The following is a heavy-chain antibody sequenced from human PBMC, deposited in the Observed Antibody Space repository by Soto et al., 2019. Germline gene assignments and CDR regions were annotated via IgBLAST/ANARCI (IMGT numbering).Heavy chain of an antibody. CDR1: GGSISSYY. Sequence: PSETMCLPCTVSGGSISSYYWSWIRQHPGKGLEWIGYIYYSGSTNYNPSLKSRVTISVDTSKNQFSLKLSSVTAADTAVYYCARYCSSTSCYYFDYWGQGTLVTVSS. CDR3: ARYCSSTSCYYFDY. D-gene: IGHD2-2*01. CDR2: IYYSGST. V-gene: IGHV4-59*08. J-gene: IGHJ4*02.